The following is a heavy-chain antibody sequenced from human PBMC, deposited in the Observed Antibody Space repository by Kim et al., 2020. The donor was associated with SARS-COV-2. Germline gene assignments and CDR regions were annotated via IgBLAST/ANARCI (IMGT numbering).Heavy chain of an antibody. Sequence: SVKVSCKASGGTFNNYAIFWIRQAPGQGLEWMGGFIPMLGSSKYAQKFQGRATITADESATTAYMTLSSLTAEDTAMYYCARILGEPHGAFDLWGQGTVVTVS. CDR1: GGTFNNYA. J-gene: IGHJ3*01. CDR2: FIPMLGSS. V-gene: IGHV1-69*13. D-gene: IGHD3-16*01. CDR3: ARILGEPHGAFDL.